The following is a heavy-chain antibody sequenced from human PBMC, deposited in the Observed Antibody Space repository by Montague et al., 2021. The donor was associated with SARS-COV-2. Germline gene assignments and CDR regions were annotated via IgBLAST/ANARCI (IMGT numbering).Heavy chain of an antibody. D-gene: IGHD3-3*01. CDR3: ARDPWRITIFGVVTRYGMDV. J-gene: IGHJ6*02. CDR1: GGSISGSNYY. V-gene: IGHV4-39*07. Sequence: SETLSLTCTVSGGSISGSNYYWGWIRQPPGKGLEWIGSMYYSGSTYYNPSLKSRVTISVDTSKNQFSLKLSSVTAADTAVYYCARDPWRITIFGVVTRYGMDVWGQGTTVTVSS. CDR2: MYYSGST.